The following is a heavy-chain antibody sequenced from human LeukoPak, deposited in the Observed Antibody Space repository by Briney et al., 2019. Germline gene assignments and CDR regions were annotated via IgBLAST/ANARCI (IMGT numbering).Heavy chain of an antibody. V-gene: IGHV4-31*03. Sequence: PSETLSLTCTVSGGSISSGSCYWSWIRQHPGKGLECIGYIHYSGSTYYSPSLKSRVTISVDTSKKQFSLKLSSVTAADTAVYYCARYYFGSGSYFDYWGQGTLVTVSS. CDR3: ARYYFGSGSYFDY. CDR2: IHYSGST. CDR1: GGSISSGSCY. J-gene: IGHJ4*03. D-gene: IGHD3-10*01.